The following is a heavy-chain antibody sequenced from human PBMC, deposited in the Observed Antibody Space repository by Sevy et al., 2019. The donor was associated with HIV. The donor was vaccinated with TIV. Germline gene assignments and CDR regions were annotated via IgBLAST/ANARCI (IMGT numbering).Heavy chain of an antibody. J-gene: IGHJ4*02. CDR3: SSQRTIAVAGDYFDY. D-gene: IGHD6-19*01. CDR1: GFTFTGST. V-gene: IGHV3-73*01. Sequence: GGSLRLSCAASGFTFTGSTMDWVRQASGKGLEWVARIRSRAKPYARAYAASVKGRFTISRDDSRNTAYLQMNSLKTEDTAVYYCSSQRTIAVAGDYFDYWGQGTLVTVSS. CDR2: IRSRAKPYAR.